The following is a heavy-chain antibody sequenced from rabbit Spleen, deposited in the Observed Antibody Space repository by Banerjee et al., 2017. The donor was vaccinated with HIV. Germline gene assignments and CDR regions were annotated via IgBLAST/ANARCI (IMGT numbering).Heavy chain of an antibody. CDR1: GFSFSSNYW. V-gene: IGHV1S45*01. J-gene: IGHJ4*01. CDR3: ARTGTSWSLNL. Sequence: QEQLEESGGDLVKPGASLTLTCTASGFSFSSNYWICWVRQTPGKGLEWIACIDTNDGDTDYANWPKGRFTISSDNAQNTVGLQLNSLTAADTATYFCARTGTSWSLNLWGPGTLVT. D-gene: IGHD8-1*01. CDR2: IDTNDGDT.